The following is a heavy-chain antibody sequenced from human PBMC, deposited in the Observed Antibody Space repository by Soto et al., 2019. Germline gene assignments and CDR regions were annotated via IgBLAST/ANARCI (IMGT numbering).Heavy chain of an antibody. D-gene: IGHD3-9*01. CDR3: AREEKTGPQNYDILTGGYFDY. Sequence: ASVKVSCKASGGTFSSYAISWVRQAPGQGLEWMGGTIPIFGTANYAQKFQGRVTITADKSTSTAYMELSSLRSEDTAVYYCAREEKTGPQNYDILTGGYFDYWGQGTLVTVSS. CDR2: TIPIFGTA. CDR1: GGTFSSYA. J-gene: IGHJ4*02. V-gene: IGHV1-69*06.